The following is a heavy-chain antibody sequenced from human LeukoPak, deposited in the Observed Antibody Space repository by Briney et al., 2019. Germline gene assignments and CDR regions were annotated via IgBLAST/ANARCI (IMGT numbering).Heavy chain of an antibody. V-gene: IGHV5-51*01. D-gene: IGHD4-23*01. Sequence: GESLKISCQGAGYIFSSYWITWVRQMPGKGLEWMGIIYPGDSDTKYGPSFQGQVNISADRSISTAYLQWSSLKASDTAMYYCARRDYGGKHFDYWGQGTLVTVSS. J-gene: IGHJ4*02. CDR1: GYIFSSYW. CDR3: ARRDYGGKHFDY. CDR2: IYPGDSDT.